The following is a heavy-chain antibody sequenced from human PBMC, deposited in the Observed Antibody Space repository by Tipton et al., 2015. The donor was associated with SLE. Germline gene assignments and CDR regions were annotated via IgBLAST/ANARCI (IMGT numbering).Heavy chain of an antibody. CDR1: GFTFDDYA. CDR2: ISWNSGNI. V-gene: IGHV3-9*01. Sequence: SLRLSCAASGFTFDDYAMHWVRQAPGKGLEWVSGISWNSGNIDYADSVKGRFTISRDNAKNSLYLQMNSLRAEGTALCYCAKDPTMVQGVIMGGEFDYWGQGTLVTVSS. D-gene: IGHD3-10*01. J-gene: IGHJ4*02. CDR3: AKDPTMVQGVIMGGEFDY.